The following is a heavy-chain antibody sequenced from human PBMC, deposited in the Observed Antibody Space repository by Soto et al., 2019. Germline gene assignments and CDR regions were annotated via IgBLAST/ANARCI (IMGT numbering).Heavy chain of an antibody. D-gene: IGHD3-10*01. Sequence: SETLSLTCTVSGGSISSYYWSWIRQPPGKGLEWIGYIHYSGSTNYNPSLKSRVTISVDTSKNQFSLKLSSVTAADTAVYYCARGSGSYYLSWFDPWGQGTLVTVSS. CDR1: GGSISSYY. CDR3: ARGSGSYYLSWFDP. V-gene: IGHV4-59*01. J-gene: IGHJ5*02. CDR2: IHYSGST.